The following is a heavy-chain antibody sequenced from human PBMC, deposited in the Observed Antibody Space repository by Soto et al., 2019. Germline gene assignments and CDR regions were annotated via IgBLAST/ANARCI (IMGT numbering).Heavy chain of an antibody. V-gene: IGHV3-23*01. Sequence: PGGSLRLSCAASGFTFSSYAMSWVRQAPGKGLEWVSAISGSGGSTYYADSVKGRFTISRDNSKNTLYLQMNSLRAEDTAVYYCAKGLSGTMIVVVIPFFDYWGQGTLVTVSS. J-gene: IGHJ4*02. CDR3: AKGLSGTMIVVVIPFFDY. CDR2: ISGSGGST. D-gene: IGHD3-22*01. CDR1: GFTFSSYA.